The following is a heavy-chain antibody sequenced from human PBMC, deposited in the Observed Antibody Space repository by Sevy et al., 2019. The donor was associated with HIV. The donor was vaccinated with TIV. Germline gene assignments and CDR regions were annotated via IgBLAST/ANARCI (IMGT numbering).Heavy chain of an antibody. Sequence: GGSLRLSCAASGFTFSFYWMSWVRQAPGKGLEWVASLKQDGSDKYYVDSVKGRFTVSRDNAKNSVYLQMNSLRAEDTAVYYYARESLGINIFGVVTDWGQGTLVTVSS. V-gene: IGHV3-7*01. J-gene: IGHJ4*02. D-gene: IGHD3-3*02. CDR1: GFTFSFYW. CDR2: LKQDGSDK. CDR3: ARESLGINIFGVVTD.